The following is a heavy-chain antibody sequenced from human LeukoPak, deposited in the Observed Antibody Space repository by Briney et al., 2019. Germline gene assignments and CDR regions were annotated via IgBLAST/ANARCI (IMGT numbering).Heavy chain of an antibody. D-gene: IGHD4-11*01. CDR3: AGASNEGGGDAFDI. V-gene: IGHV4-39*07. Sequence: SETLSLTCTVSGGSISSSSYYWDWIRQPPGKGLEWIGSIYYTGNTYYNPSLKSRVTISIDTSKNQFSLKLSSVTAADTAVYYCAGASNEGGGDAFDIWGQGTMVTVSS. J-gene: IGHJ3*02. CDR2: IYYTGNT. CDR1: GGSISSSSYY.